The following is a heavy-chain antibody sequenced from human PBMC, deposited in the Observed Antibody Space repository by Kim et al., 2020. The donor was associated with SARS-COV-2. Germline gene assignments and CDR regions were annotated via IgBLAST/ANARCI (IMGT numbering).Heavy chain of an antibody. CDR2: ISAYNGNT. J-gene: IGHJ4*02. V-gene: IGHV1-18*01. CDR1: GYTFTSYG. Sequence: ASVKVSCKASGYTFTSYGISWVRQAPGQGLEWMGWISAYNGNTNYAQKLQGRVTMTTDTSTRTAYMELRSLRSDDTAVYYCARVGSSSWYWEFDYWGQGTLVTVSS. D-gene: IGHD6-13*01. CDR3: ARVGSSSWYWEFDY.